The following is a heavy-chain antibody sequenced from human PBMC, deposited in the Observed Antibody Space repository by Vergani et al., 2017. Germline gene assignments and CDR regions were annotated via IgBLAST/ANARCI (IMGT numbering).Heavy chain of an antibody. D-gene: IGHD3-10*01. Sequence: QVQLQQWGAGLLKPSDTLSLTCAASGGSFSGYYWSWIRQPPGKGLEWIGEIHHRGSTNYNPANKSGVTTPLETSKNHFSLKLSSVTAADTAVYYCARVRYYGSGSYYYKYNWFDPWGQGTLVTVSS. CDR2: IHHRGST. V-gene: IGHV4-34*01. CDR1: GGSFSGYY. CDR3: ARVRYYGSGSYYYKYNWFDP. J-gene: IGHJ5*02.